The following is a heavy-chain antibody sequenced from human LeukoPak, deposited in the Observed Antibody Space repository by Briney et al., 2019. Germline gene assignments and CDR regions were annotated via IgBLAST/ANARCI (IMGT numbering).Heavy chain of an antibody. D-gene: IGHD5-18*01. V-gene: IGHV4-39*07. CDR2: IYYSGST. J-gene: IGHJ4*02. Sequence: SETLSLTCTVSGGSISSYYWGWIRQPPGKGLEWIGSIYYSGSTYYNPSLKSRVTISVDTSKNQFSLKLSSVTAADTAVYYCARPDTAMANFDYWGQGTLVTVSS. CDR3: ARPDTAMANFDY. CDR1: GGSISSYY.